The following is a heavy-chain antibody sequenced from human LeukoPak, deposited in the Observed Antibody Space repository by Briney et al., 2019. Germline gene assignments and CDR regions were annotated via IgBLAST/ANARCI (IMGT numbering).Heavy chain of an antibody. J-gene: IGHJ4*02. D-gene: IGHD7-27*01. CDR2: MNEIGTT. Sequence: SETLSLTCAVYGGSFSGYFWSWIRQSPGKGLEWIGEMNEIGTTDYNPSLKSRVTMSIDTSKNELSLKMTSVTAADTAIYYCARQSHWGSSDWPWSNWGQGTLVTVSS. CDR1: GGSFSGYF. CDR3: ARQSHWGSSDWPWSN. V-gene: IGHV4-34*01.